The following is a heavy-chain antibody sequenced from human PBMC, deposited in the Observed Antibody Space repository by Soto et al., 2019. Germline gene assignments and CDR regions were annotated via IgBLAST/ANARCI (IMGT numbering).Heavy chain of an antibody. Sequence: QVQLQESGPGLVKPSETLSLTCTVSGGSISSYYWSWIRQPPGKGLEWIGYVYYSGSTNYNPSLKSRVTISVDTSNSQFSLKLSSVTAADTAVYYCVGSLLSWFDPWGQGTLVTVSS. CDR1: GGSISSYY. J-gene: IGHJ5*02. CDR2: VYYSGST. CDR3: VGSLLSWFDP. V-gene: IGHV4-59*08. D-gene: IGHD2-15*01.